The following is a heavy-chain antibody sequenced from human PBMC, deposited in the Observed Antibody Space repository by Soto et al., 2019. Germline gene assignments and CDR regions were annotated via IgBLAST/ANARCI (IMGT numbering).Heavy chain of an antibody. D-gene: IGHD1-1*01. CDR3: AKASTGYLAPYGMDV. CDR1: GFTFSSNA. V-gene: IGHV3-23*01. J-gene: IGHJ6*02. Sequence: GGSLRLSCAASGFTFSSNAMNWVRQAPGKGLEWVSVISGSGISTYYADSVKGRFTVSRDNSKNTLYLQMNSLRAEDTAVYYCAKASTGYLAPYGMDVWGQGTTVTVSS. CDR2: ISGSGIST.